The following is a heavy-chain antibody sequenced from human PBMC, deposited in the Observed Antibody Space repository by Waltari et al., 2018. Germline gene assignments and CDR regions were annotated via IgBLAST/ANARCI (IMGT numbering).Heavy chain of an antibody. J-gene: IGHJ6*02. CDR1: GGSISSSTYF. D-gene: IGHD5-18*01. CDR3: TKRTALDGMDV. V-gene: IGHV4-39*01. CDR2: IYYTGTT. Sequence: QLQLQESGRGLVKPSATLSLTCSVSGGSISSSTYFWGWTRQPPGRGLEWIGSIYYTGTTNYNPSFESRLTISIDTSKNQFSLKLTSVTAADTAVYYCTKRTALDGMDVWGQGATVTVSS.